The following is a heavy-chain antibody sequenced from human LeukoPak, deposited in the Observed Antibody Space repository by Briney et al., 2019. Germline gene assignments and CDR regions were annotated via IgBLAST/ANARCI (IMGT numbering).Heavy chain of an antibody. CDR3: ARRCNYMDV. CDR1: GGSISSYY. D-gene: IGHD2-8*01. CDR2: IYTSGST. Sequence: SETLSLTCTVSGGSISSYYWSWIRQPPGKGLEWIGYIYTSGSTNYNPSLKSRVTISVDTSKNQFSLKLSSVTAADTAVYYCARRCNYMDVWGKGTTVTVSS. J-gene: IGHJ6*03. V-gene: IGHV4-4*09.